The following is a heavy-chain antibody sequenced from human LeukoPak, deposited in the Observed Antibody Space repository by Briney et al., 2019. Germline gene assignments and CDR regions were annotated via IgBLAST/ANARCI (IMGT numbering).Heavy chain of an antibody. D-gene: IGHD3-9*01. CDR1: GFTFSSYG. CDR2: IWYDGSNK. V-gene: IGHV3-33*01. J-gene: IGHJ6*02. CDR3: ARGSLLRYFDWLPHKYYYYGMDV. Sequence: GGSLRLSCAASGFTFSSYGMHWVRQAPGKGLEWVAVIWYDGSNKYYADSVKGRFTISRDNSKNTLYLQMNSLRAEDTTVYYCARGSLLRYFDWLPHKYYYYGMDVWGQGTTVTVSS.